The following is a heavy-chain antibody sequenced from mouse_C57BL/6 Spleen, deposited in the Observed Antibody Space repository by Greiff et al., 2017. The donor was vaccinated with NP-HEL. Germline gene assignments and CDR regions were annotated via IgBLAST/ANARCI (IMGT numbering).Heavy chain of an antibody. CDR3: AYNYLYAVDY. D-gene: IGHD1-3*01. V-gene: IGHV1-52*01. Sequence: QVQLQQPGAELVRPGSSVKLSCKASGYTFTSYWMHWVKQRPIQGLEWIGNIDPSDSETHYNQKFKDKATLTVDTSSSTAYMQLSSLTSEDSAVYYCAYNYLYAVDYWGQGTSVTVSS. CDR2: IDPSDSET. J-gene: IGHJ4*01. CDR1: GYTFTSYW.